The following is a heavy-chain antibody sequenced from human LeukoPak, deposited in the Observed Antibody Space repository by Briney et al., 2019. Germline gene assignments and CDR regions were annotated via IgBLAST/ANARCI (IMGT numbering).Heavy chain of an antibody. V-gene: IGHV3-23*01. J-gene: IGHJ3*02. CDR3: AKDPGYYGSSGYWYI. CDR1: GLTFSSSA. CDR2: IIGSGSNT. Sequence: GGSLRLSCAASGLTFSSSALSWVRQAPGKGLEWVSAIIGSGSNTYYADSVKGRFTISRDNSKNTLYLQMNSLRAEDTAVYYCAKDPGYYGSSGYWYIWGQGTMVTVSS. D-gene: IGHD3-22*01.